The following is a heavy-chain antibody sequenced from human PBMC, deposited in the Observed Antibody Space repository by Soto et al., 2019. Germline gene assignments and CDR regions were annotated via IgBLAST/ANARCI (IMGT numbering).Heavy chain of an antibody. Sequence: LETLSLTCTVSGGSISSYYWSWIRQPPGKGLEWIGYIYYSGSTNYNPSLKSRVTISVDTSKNQFSLKLSSVTAADTAVYYCARVNPTRGDWFDPWGQGTLVTVSS. J-gene: IGHJ5*02. CDR2: IYYSGST. V-gene: IGHV4-59*01. D-gene: IGHD3-10*01. CDR1: GGSISSYY. CDR3: ARVNPTRGDWFDP.